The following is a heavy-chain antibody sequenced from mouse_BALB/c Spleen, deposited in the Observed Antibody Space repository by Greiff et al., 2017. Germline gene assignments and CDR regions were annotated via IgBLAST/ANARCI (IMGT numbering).Heavy chain of an antibody. D-gene: IGHD2-1*01. J-gene: IGHJ2*01. Sequence: EVKLLESGGGLVKPGGSLKLSCAASGFTFSSYTMSWVRQTPEKRLEWVATISSGGSYTYYPDSVKGRFTISRDNAKNTLYLQMSSLKSEDTAMYYCTRDHGNYYFDYWGQGTTLTVSS. CDR2: ISSGGSYT. CDR3: TRDHGNYYFDY. V-gene: IGHV5-6-4*01. CDR1: GFTFSSYT.